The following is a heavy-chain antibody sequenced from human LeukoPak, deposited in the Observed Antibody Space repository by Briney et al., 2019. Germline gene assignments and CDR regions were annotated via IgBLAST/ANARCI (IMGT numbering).Heavy chain of an antibody. Sequence: GGSLRLSCAAPGINIRSNWMHWVRQAPGTGLVWVARVNSEGSRTTYADSVKGRFTISRDNAKNILYLQMHGLRAEDTAVYYCARDAPTGRTRFEHWGQGTLVTVSS. CDR2: VNSEGSRT. D-gene: IGHD1-14*01. J-gene: IGHJ1*01. V-gene: IGHV3-74*01. CDR1: GINIRSNW. CDR3: ARDAPTGRTRFEH.